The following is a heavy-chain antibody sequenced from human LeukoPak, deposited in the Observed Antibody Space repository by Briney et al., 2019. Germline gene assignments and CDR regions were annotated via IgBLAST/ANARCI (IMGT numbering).Heavy chain of an antibody. CDR2: FYYSGST. CDR3: ARKRTGDQGYYFDY. J-gene: IGHJ4*02. D-gene: IGHD1-1*01. CDR1: GGSVSSGRYY. V-gene: IGHV4-61*01. Sequence: SETLSLTCTVSGGSVSSGRYYCSWIRQPPGKGLEWIGYFYYSGSTNYNPSLKTRATISVDTSKNQFSLKVSSVTAADTAVYYCARKRTGDQGYYFDYWGQGTLVTVSS.